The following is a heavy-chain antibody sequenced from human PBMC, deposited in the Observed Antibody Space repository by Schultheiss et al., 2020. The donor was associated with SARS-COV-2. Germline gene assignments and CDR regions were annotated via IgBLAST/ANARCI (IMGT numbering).Heavy chain of an antibody. J-gene: IGHJ4*02. V-gene: IGHV4-31*09. CDR1: GGSISSGGYS. Sequence: SETLSLTCTVSGGSISSGGYSWSWIRQHPGKGLEYIGYIYYSGSTYYNPSLKSRVTISVDTSSYHFSLKLSSVTAADTAVYFCLAVAASWRNDYWGQGTLVTVSS. CDR2: IYYSGST. CDR3: LAVAASWRNDY. D-gene: IGHD6-19*01.